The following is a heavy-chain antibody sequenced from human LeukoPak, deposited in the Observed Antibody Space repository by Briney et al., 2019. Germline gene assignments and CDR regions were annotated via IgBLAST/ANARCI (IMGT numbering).Heavy chain of an antibody. CDR1: GYTFTGYY. CDR2: INPNSGGT. CDR3: ARMIPSKYYYDSRGFEY. V-gene: IGHV1-2*02. J-gene: IGHJ4*02. Sequence: GASVKVSCKASGYTFTGYYMHWVRQAPGQGLEWMGWINPNSGGTNYAQKFQGRVTMTRDTSINTAYMELSRLRSDDTAVYYCARMIPSKYYYDSRGFEYWGQGTLVTVSS. D-gene: IGHD3-22*01.